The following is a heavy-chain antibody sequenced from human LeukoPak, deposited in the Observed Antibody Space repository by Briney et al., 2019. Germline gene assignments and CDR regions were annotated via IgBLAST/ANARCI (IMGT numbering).Heavy chain of an antibody. V-gene: IGHV3-23*01. CDR3: AKKGCSTSGCPASFDC. Sequence: GGSLRLSCAASGFTFSTYAMNWARQAPGKGLEWVSRIRGTDGKTFYADSVKGRFTISRDNSKNTLYLQMNNLRAEDTALYYCAKKGCSTSGCPASFDCWGQGTLVTVSS. CDR1: GFTFSTYA. J-gene: IGHJ4*02. CDR2: IRGTDGKT. D-gene: IGHD2-2*01.